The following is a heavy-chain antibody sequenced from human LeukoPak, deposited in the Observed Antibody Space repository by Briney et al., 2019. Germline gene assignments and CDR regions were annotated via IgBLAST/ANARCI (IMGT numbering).Heavy chain of an antibody. CDR1: GGTFSSYA. Sequence: SVKVSCKASGGTFSSYAISWVRQAPGQGLEWMGGIIPIFGTANYAQKFQGRVTIIADESTSTAYMELSSLRSEDTAVYYCASGSPATMRDFDYWGQGTLVTVSS. CDR3: ASGSPATMRDFDY. J-gene: IGHJ4*02. CDR2: IIPIFGTA. V-gene: IGHV1-69*13. D-gene: IGHD5-24*01.